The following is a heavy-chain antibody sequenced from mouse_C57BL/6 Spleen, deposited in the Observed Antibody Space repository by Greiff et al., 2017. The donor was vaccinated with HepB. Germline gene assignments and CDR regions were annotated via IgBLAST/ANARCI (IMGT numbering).Heavy chain of an antibody. D-gene: IGHD1-1*01. J-gene: IGHJ4*01. CDR3: TRDPITTVHAMDY. CDR2: ISSGGDYI. V-gene: IGHV5-9-1*02. Sequence: DVMLVESGEGLVKPGGSLKLSCAASGFTFSSYAMSWVRQTPEKRLEWVAYISSGGDYIYYADTVKGRFTISRDNARNTLYLRMSSLKSEDTAMYYCTRDPITTVHAMDYWGQGTSVTVSS. CDR1: GFTFSSYA.